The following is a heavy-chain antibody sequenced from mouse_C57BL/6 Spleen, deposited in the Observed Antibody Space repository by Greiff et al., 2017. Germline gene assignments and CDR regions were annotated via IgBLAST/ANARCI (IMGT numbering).Heavy chain of an antibody. V-gene: IGHV5-9-1*02. CDR3: TRLGRDWYFDV. D-gene: IGHD4-1*01. J-gene: IGHJ1*03. Sequence: DVMLVESGEGLVKPGGSLKLSCAASGFTFSSYAMSWVRQTPEQRLEWVAYISSGGDYIYYADTVKGRFTISRDNARNTLYLQMSSLKSEDTAMYYCTRLGRDWYFDVWGTGTTVTVSS. CDR2: ISSGGDYI. CDR1: GFTFSSYA.